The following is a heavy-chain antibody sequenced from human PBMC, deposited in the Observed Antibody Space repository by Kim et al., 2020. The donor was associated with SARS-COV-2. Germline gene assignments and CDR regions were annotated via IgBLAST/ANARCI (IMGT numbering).Heavy chain of an antibody. D-gene: IGHD5-12*01. CDR1: GFTFGDYA. J-gene: IGHJ4*02. CDR3: TRAATVGPEDGYNCY. V-gene: IGHV3-49*04. CDR2: IRSKAYGGTT. Sequence: GGSLRLSCTASGFTFGDYAMSWVRQAPGKGLEWVGFIRSKAYGGTTEYAASVKGRFTISRDDSKSIAYLQMNSLKTEDTAMYYCTRAATVGPEDGYNCYWGQGTLVTVSS.